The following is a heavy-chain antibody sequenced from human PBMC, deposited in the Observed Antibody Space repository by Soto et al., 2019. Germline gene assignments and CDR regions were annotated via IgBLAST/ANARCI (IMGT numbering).Heavy chain of an antibody. D-gene: IGHD3-22*01. CDR1: VFTFNTDT. Sequence: GGSLRLSCAASVFTFNTDTMHWVRQAPGKGLEWVALISDDGSNKHYADSVKGRFSISRDNSKNTLYLQLNSLRPEDTAVYYCAREAIYYDTSGFSLYYFDYWGQGSLVTVSS. V-gene: IGHV3-30-3*01. J-gene: IGHJ4*02. CDR2: ISDDGSNK. CDR3: AREAIYYDTSGFSLYYFDY.